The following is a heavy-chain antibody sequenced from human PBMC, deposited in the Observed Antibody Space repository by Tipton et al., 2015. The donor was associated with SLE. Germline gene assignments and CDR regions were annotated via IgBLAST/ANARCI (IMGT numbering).Heavy chain of an antibody. CDR3: ARGGYSGYGGAFDI. J-gene: IGHJ3*02. CDR1: GGTFSSSV. Sequence: QLVQSGAEVKKPGSSVKVSCKVSGGTFSSSVITWVRQAPGQGLEWMGEIMPIFHTANYAQNFQGRVTITTDESTSTAYMELSSLRSEDTAVYYCARGGYSGYGGAFDIWGQGTMVTVSS. V-gene: IGHV1-69*05. CDR2: IMPIFHTA. D-gene: IGHD5-12*01.